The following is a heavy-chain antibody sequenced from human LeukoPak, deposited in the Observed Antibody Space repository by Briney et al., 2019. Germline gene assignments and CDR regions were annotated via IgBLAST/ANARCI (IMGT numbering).Heavy chain of an antibody. Sequence: GGSLRLSCAASGFTFSNYGIHWVRQAPGKGLEWVTFISYDGRNRHYVDSVKGRFTISRDNSKNTLYLQMNSLRTEGTALYYCAKDAIHKYYYDSSGSPATGYWGQGTLVTVSS. CDR2: ISYDGRNR. CDR1: GFTFSNYG. V-gene: IGHV3-30*18. J-gene: IGHJ4*02. CDR3: AKDAIHKYYYDSSGSPATGY. D-gene: IGHD3-22*01.